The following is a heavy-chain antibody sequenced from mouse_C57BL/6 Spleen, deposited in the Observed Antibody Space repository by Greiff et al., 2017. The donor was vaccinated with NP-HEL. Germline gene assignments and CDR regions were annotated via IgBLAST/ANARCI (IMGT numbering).Heavy chain of an antibody. V-gene: IGHV1-55*01. CDR3: TRGDDYDRGFAY. CDR2: IYPGSGST. D-gene: IGHD2-4*01. Sequence: QVQLKQPGAELVKPGASVKMSCKASGYTFTSYWITWVKQRPGQGLEWIGDIYPGSGSTNYNEKFKSKATLTVDTSSSTAYMQLSSLTSEDSAVYYCTRGDDYDRGFAYWGQGTLVTVSA. J-gene: IGHJ3*01. CDR1: GYTFTSYW.